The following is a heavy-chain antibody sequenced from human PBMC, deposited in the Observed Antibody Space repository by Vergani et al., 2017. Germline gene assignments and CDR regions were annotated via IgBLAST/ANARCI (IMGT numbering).Heavy chain of an antibody. J-gene: IGHJ4*01. CDR1: GFTFGDYY. V-gene: IGHV3-7*01. CDR3: ARISAGSAPYLHY. D-gene: IGHD2-15*01. Sequence: VQLVESGGGLVKPGGSLRLSCAASGFTFGDYYMAWIRLAPGKGLDWVASIKRDGTETFYVDSVKGRFTISRDNAKTTLYLQINSLRDEDRGVYYCARISAGSAPYLHYWGQGTLVTVAS. CDR2: IKRDGTET.